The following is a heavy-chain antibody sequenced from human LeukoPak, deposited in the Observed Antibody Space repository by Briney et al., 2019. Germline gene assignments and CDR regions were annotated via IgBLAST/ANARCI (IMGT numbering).Heavy chain of an antibody. D-gene: IGHD2-8*01. Sequence: PGGSLTLAWVGSGLIFSSFAMSWVRQAPGKGREWDSTVSGGGAYTYYADYAQGRLTVSRDDSKRMQFPQKNSLRPEDTALSFCAKRITVSAGYYLDSWGQGPLVIVSS. J-gene: IGHJ4*02. CDR1: GLIFSSFA. CDR3: AKRITVSAGYYLDS. CDR2: VSGGGAYT. V-gene: IGHV3-23*01.